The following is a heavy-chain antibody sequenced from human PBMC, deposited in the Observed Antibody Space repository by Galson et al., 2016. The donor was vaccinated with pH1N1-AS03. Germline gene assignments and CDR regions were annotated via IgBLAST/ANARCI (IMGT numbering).Heavy chain of an antibody. CDR3: AKRYGYYFDY. V-gene: IGHV5-51*01. Sequence: QSGAEVKKPGDSLTISCQASGYIFTSSWIGWVRQMPGKGLEWMGIIYPDDSDTRYSPSFQGQVTISADKSITTAYLQWTSLKASDTAIYYCAKRYGYYFDYWGQGTPVTVSS. CDR1: GYIFTSSW. J-gene: IGHJ4*02. D-gene: IGHD2-15*01. CDR2: IYPDDSDT.